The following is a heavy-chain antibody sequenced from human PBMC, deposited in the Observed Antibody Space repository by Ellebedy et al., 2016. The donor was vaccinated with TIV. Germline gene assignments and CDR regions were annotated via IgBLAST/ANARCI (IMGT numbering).Heavy chain of an antibody. CDR1: GGSINAYY. CDR2: IYYSGST. J-gene: IGHJ6*02. Sequence: MPSETLSLTCTVSGGSINAYYWSRIRQPPGKGLEWIGYIYYSGSTNYNPSLKSRVTISIDTSKNQFSLKLSSVTAADTAVYYCARSLSYGMDVWGQGTTVTVSS. CDR3: ARSLSYGMDV. V-gene: IGHV4-59*08.